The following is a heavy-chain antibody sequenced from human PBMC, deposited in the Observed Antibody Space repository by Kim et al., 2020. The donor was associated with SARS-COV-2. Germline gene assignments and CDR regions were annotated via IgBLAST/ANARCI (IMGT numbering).Heavy chain of an antibody. Sequence: GGSLRLSCAASGFTFSNAWMSWVRQAPGKGLEWVGRIKSKTDGGTTDYAAPVKGRFTISRDNSKNTLYLQMNSLKTEDTAVYYCTSEHDSSGYYYSYYYYYGMDVWGQGTTVTVSS. CDR3: TSEHDSSGYYYSYYYYYGMDV. J-gene: IGHJ6*02. CDR2: IKSKTDGGTT. D-gene: IGHD3-22*01. CDR1: GFTFSNAW. V-gene: IGHV3-15*01.